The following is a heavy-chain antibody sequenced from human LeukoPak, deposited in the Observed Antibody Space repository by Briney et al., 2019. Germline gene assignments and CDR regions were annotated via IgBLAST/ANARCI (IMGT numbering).Heavy chain of an antibody. Sequence: GGSLRLSCAASGFTFSSYAMHWVRQAPGKGLEYVSAISSNGGSTYYANPVKGRFTISRDNSKNTLYLQMGSLRAEDMAVYYCARSDHLSIAAAGIFDYWGQGTLVTVSS. CDR2: ISSNGGST. V-gene: IGHV3-64*01. D-gene: IGHD6-13*01. CDR1: GFTFSSYA. CDR3: ARSDHLSIAAAGIFDY. J-gene: IGHJ4*02.